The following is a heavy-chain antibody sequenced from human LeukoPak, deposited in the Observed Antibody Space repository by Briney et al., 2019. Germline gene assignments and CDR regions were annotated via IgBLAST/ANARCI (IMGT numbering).Heavy chain of an antibody. V-gene: IGHV1-46*01. J-gene: IGHJ5*02. Sequence: ASVKVSCKASGYTFTSYYIHWVRQAPGQGLEWMGVINPSGGGTSYEQKFQGRVTMTRDTSTSTVYMDLRSLRSEDTAVYFCARDMLAVPSNWFDPWGQGTLVTVSS. CDR1: GYTFTSYY. D-gene: IGHD2-8*01. CDR3: ARDMLAVPSNWFDP. CDR2: INPSGGGT.